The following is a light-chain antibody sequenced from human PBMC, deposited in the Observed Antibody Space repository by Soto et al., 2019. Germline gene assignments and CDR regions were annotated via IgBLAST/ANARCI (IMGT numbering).Light chain of an antibody. V-gene: IGLV1-40*01. CDR2: GNS. CDR1: SSNIGAGYY. CDR3: QSYDSSLRGSV. J-gene: IGLJ2*01. Sequence: QSVLTQPPSVSGAPGQRVTISCTGSSSNIGAGYYVHWYQQLPGTAPKLLIYGNSNRPSGVPDRFSGSKSGTSASLAITGLQAEDEADYYCQSYDSSLRGSVFGGGTKLTVL.